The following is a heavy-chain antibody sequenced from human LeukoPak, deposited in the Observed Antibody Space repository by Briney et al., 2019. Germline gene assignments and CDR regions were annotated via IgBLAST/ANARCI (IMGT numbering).Heavy chain of an antibody. CDR2: IYYSETT. CDR3: ARPGSRYCSSTSCYQTHTWFDP. V-gene: IGHV4-39*01. J-gene: IGHJ5*02. CDR1: GGSINSANYY. D-gene: IGHD2-2*01. Sequence: SETLSLTCTVSGGSINSANYYWGWLRQPPGKGLEWIGSIYYSETTYNNPSLKSRVTISIETSKNQFSLKLSSVTATDTAVYYCARPGSRYCSSTSCYQTHTWFDPWGQGTLVTVSS.